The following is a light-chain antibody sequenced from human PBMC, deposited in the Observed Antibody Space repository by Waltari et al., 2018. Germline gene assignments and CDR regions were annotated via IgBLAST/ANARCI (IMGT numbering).Light chain of an antibody. V-gene: IGLV2-23*02. J-gene: IGLJ3*02. CDR3: CSYAGRNIWV. CDR1: SSDVGFYNL. Sequence: QSALTQPASASGSPGQSITISRTGTSSDVGFYNLVSWYQQHPDEAPKLMVYEVIERPSGVSNRFSGSKSGNTASLTISGLQAEDEADYYCCSYAGRNIWVFGGGTKLTVV. CDR2: EVI.